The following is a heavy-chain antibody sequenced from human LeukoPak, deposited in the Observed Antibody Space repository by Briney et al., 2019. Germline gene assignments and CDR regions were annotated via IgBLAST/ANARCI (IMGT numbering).Heavy chain of an antibody. CDR1: GFTFSSYG. D-gene: IGHD1-26*01. CDR2: IRYDGSNK. V-gene: IGHV3-30*02. CDR3: AKAPDSGSPAEFDY. J-gene: IGHJ4*02. Sequence: GGSLRLSCAASGFTFSSYGMHWVRQAPGKGLEWVAFIRYDGSNKYYADSVKGRFTISRDNSKNTLYLQMNSLRAEDTAVYYCAKAPDSGSPAEFDYWGQGTLVTVSS.